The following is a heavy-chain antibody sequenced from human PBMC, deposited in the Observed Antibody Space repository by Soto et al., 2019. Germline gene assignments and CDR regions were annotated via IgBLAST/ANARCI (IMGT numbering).Heavy chain of an antibody. CDR1: GGSFSGYY. D-gene: IGHD3-10*01. Sequence: QVQLQQWGAGLLKPSETLSLTCAVYGGSFSGYYWSWIRQPPGKGLEWIGEINHRGSTNYNPSLKSRVTISVDTSKNQFSLKLSSVTAAETAVYYWARGPITVVRGGRYCQHWGQGTLVTVSS. CDR2: INHRGST. J-gene: IGHJ1*01. V-gene: IGHV4-34*01. CDR3: ARGPITVVRGGRYCQH.